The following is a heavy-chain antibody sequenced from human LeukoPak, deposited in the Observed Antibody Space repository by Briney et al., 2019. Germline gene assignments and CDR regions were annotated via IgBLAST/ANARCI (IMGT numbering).Heavy chain of an antibody. D-gene: IGHD2-2*02. V-gene: IGHV4-39*01. Sequence: PSETLSLTCTVSGASIYTSSSYWGWIRQPPGKGLEWIASVYYTGSTYYSPSLKSRATISVDTSKNQFSLELNSVTAADTAVYYCTTSRTNDCSSPSCYTDYWGQGTLVTVSS. CDR1: GASIYTSSSY. CDR2: VYYTGST. CDR3: TTSRTNDCSSPSCYTDY. J-gene: IGHJ4*02.